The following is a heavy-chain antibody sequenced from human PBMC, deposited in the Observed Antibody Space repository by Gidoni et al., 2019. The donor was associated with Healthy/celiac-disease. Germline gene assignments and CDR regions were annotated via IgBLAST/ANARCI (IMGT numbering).Heavy chain of an antibody. CDR1: GYTFTSYY. CDR2: INPSGGST. Sequence: QVQLVQSGAEVKKPGASVKVSCKASGYTFTSYYMHWVRQAPGQGLEWMGIINPSGGSTSYAQKFQGRVTMTRDTSTSTVYMELSSLRSEDTAVYYCARSKEDSSREGNWFDPWGQGTLVTVSS. D-gene: IGHD6-13*01. CDR3: ARSKEDSSREGNWFDP. J-gene: IGHJ5*02. V-gene: IGHV1-46*01.